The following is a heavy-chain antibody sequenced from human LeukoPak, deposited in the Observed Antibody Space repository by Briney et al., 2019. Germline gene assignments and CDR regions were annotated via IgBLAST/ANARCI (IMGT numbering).Heavy chain of an antibody. CDR3: ARRGDIVVVPAATAFDI. CDR2: IYYSGST. V-gene: IGHV4-39*01. CDR1: GGSISSSSYY. J-gene: IGHJ3*02. D-gene: IGHD2-2*01. Sequence: SETLSLTCSVSGGSISSSSYYWGWIRQPPGKGLEWIGSIYYSGSTHYNPSLKGRVTISVDTSKNQFSLKLSSVTAADTAVYYCARRGDIVVVPAATAFDIWGQGTMVTVSS.